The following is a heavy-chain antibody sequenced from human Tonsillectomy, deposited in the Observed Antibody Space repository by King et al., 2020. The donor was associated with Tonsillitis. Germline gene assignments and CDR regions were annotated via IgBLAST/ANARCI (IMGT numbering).Heavy chain of an antibody. CDR1: DGSISSDY. CDR3: ARGRGPIHFYYGMDV. Sequence: VQLQESGPGLVKPSETLSLTCTVSDGSISSDYWSWIRQPPGKGLEWIGYFYYSGNTNYNPSLKSRVTISVDTSKNQFSLKLSSVTAADTAVYYCARGRGPIHFYYGMDVWAQGPTVTVSS. CDR2: FYYSGNT. J-gene: IGHJ6*02. V-gene: IGHV4-59*01.